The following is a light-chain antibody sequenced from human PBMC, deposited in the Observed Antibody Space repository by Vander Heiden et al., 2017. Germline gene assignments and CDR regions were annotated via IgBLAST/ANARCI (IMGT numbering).Light chain of an antibody. CDR3: GTWDSSLSASV. V-gene: IGLV1-51*02. Sequence: QSVLTQPPSVSAAPGQKVTIACSGSSSNIGNNYVSWYQQLPGTAPKLLIYENNKRPSGIPDRFSGSKSGTSATLGITGLQTGDEADYYCGTWDSSLSASVFATGTKVSVL. CDR2: ENN. CDR1: SSNIGNNY. J-gene: IGLJ1*01.